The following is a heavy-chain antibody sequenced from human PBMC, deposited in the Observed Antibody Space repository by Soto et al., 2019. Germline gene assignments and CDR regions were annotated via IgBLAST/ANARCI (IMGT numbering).Heavy chain of an antibody. CDR3: ARIYDSRGGSEAFDI. V-gene: IGHV1-3*01. D-gene: IGHD3-22*01. J-gene: IGHJ3*02. CDR2: INAGNGNT. Sequence: ASVKVSCKASGYTFTSYAMHWVRQAPGQRLEWMGWINAGNGNTKYSQKLQGRVTITRDTSASTAYMELSSLRSEDTAVYYCARIYDSRGGSEAFDIWGQGTMVTV. CDR1: GYTFTSYA.